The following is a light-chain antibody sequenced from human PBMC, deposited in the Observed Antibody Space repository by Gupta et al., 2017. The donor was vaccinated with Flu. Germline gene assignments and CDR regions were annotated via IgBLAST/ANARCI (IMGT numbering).Light chain of an antibody. V-gene: IGKV1-33*01. J-gene: IGKJ4*01. Sequence: IQMTQSPSSLSASVGDRVTITCQANQDINNYLNWYQQKPGKAPKVLIYDASNLETGVPSRFSGGGSGRHFSFTITSLQPEDVGTYYCQQEGNFPFIFGRGTKVDIK. CDR3: QQEGNFPFI. CDR2: DAS. CDR1: QDINNY.